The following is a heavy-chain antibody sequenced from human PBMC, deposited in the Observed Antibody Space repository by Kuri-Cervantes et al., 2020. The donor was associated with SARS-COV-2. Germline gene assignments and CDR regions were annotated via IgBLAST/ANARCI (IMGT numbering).Heavy chain of an antibody. J-gene: IGHJ4*02. V-gene: IGHV3-30*04. CDR2: ISYDGSNK. Sequence: GESLKISCAASGFIFKNYAMHWVRQAPGKGLEWVAVISYDGSNKYYADSVKGRFTISRDNSKNTLYLQMNSLRAEDTAVYYCAKGYSGSYTAHMKTHRAFDYWGQGTLVTVSS. D-gene: IGHD1-26*01. CDR3: AKGYSGSYTAHMKTHRAFDY. CDR1: GFIFKNYA.